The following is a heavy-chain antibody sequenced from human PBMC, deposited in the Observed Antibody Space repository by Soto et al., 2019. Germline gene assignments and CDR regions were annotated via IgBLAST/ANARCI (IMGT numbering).Heavy chain of an antibody. CDR1: GYSFTSYW. CDR2: IDPSDSYT. D-gene: IGHD6-19*01. V-gene: IGHV5-10-1*01. J-gene: IGHJ6*02. CDR3: ARHAGYSSGWYRTRHYYYGMDV. Sequence: PGESLKISCKGSGYSFTSYWISWVRQMPGKGLEWMGRIDPSDSYTNYSPSFQGHVTISADKSISTAYLQWSSLKASDTAMYYCARHAGYSSGWYRTRHYYYGMDVWGQGTTVTVSS.